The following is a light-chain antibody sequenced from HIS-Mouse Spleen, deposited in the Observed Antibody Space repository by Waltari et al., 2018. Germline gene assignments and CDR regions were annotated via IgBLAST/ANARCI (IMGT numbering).Light chain of an antibody. V-gene: IGLV3-19*01. CDR1: SLRSYY. J-gene: IGLJ1*01. CDR3: NSRDSSGNQYV. CDR2: GKN. Sequence: SSELTQDPAVSVALGQTVRITCQGDSLRSYYASWYQQTPGQAPVLVIYGKNNRPSGIPDRFSGSSSGNTASLTITGAQAEDEADNYCNSRDSSGNQYVFGTGTKVTVL.